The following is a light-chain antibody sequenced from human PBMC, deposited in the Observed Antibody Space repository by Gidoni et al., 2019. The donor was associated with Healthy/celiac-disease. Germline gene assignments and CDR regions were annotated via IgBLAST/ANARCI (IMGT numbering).Light chain of an antibody. V-gene: IGLV2-14*04. CDR3: SSYTSSSTDV. J-gene: IGLJ1*01. Sequence: PGQSITISCTGTSSDVGGYNYVSWYQQHPGKAPKLMIHDVSNRPSGVSNRFSGSKSGNTASLTISGLQAEDEADYYCSSYTSSSTDVFGTGTKVTVL. CDR2: DVS. CDR1: SSDVGGYNY.